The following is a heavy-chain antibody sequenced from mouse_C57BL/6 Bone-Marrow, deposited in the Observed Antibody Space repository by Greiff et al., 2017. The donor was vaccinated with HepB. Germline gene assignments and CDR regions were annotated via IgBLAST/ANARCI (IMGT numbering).Heavy chain of an antibody. J-gene: IGHJ2*01. V-gene: IGHV1-59*01. CDR1: GYTFTSYW. CDR2: IDPSDSYT. CDR3: AREGNWAFDY. D-gene: IGHD4-1*01. Sequence: QVQLQQPGAELVRPGTSVKLSCKASGYTFTSYWMHWVKQRPGQGLEWIGVIDPSDSYTNYNQKFKGKATLTVDTSSSTAYMELRSLTSEDSAVYYCAREGNWAFDYWGQGTTLTVSS.